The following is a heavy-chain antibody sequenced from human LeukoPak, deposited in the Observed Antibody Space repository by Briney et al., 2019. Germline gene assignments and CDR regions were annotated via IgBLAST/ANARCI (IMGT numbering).Heavy chain of an antibody. CDR2: ISASGGST. Sequence: PGGSLRLSCAASGFTFSSYAINWVRPAPGKGLEWVSSISASGGSTYYADSVKGRFTISRDNSKNTLYLQMNSLRAEDTAVYYCAKPARTDYADYWGQGTLVTVSS. J-gene: IGHJ4*02. CDR1: GFTFSSYA. D-gene: IGHD1-14*01. CDR3: AKPARTDYADY. V-gene: IGHV3-23*01.